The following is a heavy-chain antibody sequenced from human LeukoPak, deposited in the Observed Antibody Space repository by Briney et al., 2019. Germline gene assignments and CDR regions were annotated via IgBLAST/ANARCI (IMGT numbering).Heavy chain of an antibody. CDR3: ARHIYSSGWYVGDYGMDV. Sequence: PSETLSLTCTVSGGSISSSSYYWGWIRQPPGEGLEWIGSIYYSGSTYYNPSLKSRVTISVDTSKNQFSLKLSSVTAADTAVYYCARHIYSSGWYVGDYGMDVWGQGTTVTVSS. CDR2: IYYSGST. D-gene: IGHD6-19*01. V-gene: IGHV4-39*01. J-gene: IGHJ6*02. CDR1: GGSISSSSYY.